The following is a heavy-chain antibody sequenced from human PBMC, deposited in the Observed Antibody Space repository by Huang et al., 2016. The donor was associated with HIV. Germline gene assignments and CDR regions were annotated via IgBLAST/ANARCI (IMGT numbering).Heavy chain of an antibody. CDR1: GFTFSDYY. V-gene: IGHV3-11*04. J-gene: IGHJ4*02. CDR2: ISSRGTTG. D-gene: IGHD4-4*01. Sequence: QVQLVESGGGLVKPGKSLRLSCEVSGFTFSDYYMSWIRQVPGKGLEWVSDISSRGTTGSDAESVKGRFTISRDNTKNSLYLQMNSLRAEDTAVYYCARHYNNYIDYFDYWGQGTLVTVSS. CDR3: ARHYNNYIDYFDY.